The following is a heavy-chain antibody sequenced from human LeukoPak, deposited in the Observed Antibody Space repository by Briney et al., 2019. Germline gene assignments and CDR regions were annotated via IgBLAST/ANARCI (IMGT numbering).Heavy chain of an antibody. Sequence: SETLSLTCTVSGGSISSYYWSWIRQPPGKGLEWIGYIYYSGSTNYNPSLKSRVTISVDTSKNQFSLKLSSVTAADTAVYYCARHGGVIRGAFDIWGQGTMDTVSS. V-gene: IGHV4-59*08. D-gene: IGHD3-10*01. J-gene: IGHJ3*02. CDR3: ARHGGVIRGAFDI. CDR1: GGSISSYY. CDR2: IYYSGST.